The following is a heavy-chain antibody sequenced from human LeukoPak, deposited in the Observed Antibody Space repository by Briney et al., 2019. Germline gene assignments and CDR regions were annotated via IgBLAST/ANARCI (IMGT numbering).Heavy chain of an antibody. D-gene: IGHD4-11*01. CDR1: GGSISSGDYY. Sequence: SQTLSLTCTVSGGSISSGDYYWSWIRQPPGKGLEWIGYIYYSGSTYYNPSLKSQVTISVDTSKNQFSLKLSSVTAADTAVYYCARESLTTAYYFDYWGQGTLVTVSS. CDR3: ARESLTTAYYFDY. J-gene: IGHJ4*02. CDR2: IYYSGST. V-gene: IGHV4-30-4*08.